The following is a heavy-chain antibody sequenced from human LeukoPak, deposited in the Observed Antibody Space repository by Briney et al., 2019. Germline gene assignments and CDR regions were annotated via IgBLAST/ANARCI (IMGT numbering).Heavy chain of an antibody. D-gene: IGHD3-22*01. Sequence: QSGGSLRLSCAASGFTFDDYAMHWVRQAPGKGLEWVSGISWNSGSIGYADSVKGRFTISIDNAKYSLYLQMNSLSAEGMALYYCANDNDSSGYQSLVLDYWGQGTLVTVSS. J-gene: IGHJ4*02. V-gene: IGHV3-9*03. CDR2: ISWNSGSI. CDR3: ANDNDSSGYQSLVLDY. CDR1: GFTFDDYA.